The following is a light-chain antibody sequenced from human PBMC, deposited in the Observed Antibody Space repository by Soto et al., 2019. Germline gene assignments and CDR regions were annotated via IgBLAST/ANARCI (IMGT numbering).Light chain of an antibody. CDR1: QSISDF. J-gene: IGKJ1*01. Sequence: DIQMTQSPYSLSASVGDRVTITCRASQSISDFLNWYQQKPGKAPKLLIYAASTLQSGVPPRFSGSGSGTDFTLTISSLEPEDFATYYCQQTYSTPPTFGQGTKVDIK. CDR2: AAS. CDR3: QQTYSTPPT. V-gene: IGKV1-39*01.